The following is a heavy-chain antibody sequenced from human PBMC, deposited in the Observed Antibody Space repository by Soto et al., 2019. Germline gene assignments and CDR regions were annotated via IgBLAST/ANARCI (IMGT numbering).Heavy chain of an antibody. Sequence: GGSLRLSCAASGFTFSSYGMHWVRQAPGKGLEWVAVISYDGSNKYYADSVKGRFTISRDNSKNTLYLQMNSLRAEDTAVYYCAKDISNYYDSSGYLDYWGQGTLVTVSS. CDR2: ISYDGSNK. CDR3: AKDISNYYDSSGYLDY. CDR1: GFTFSSYG. J-gene: IGHJ4*02. D-gene: IGHD3-22*01. V-gene: IGHV3-30*18.